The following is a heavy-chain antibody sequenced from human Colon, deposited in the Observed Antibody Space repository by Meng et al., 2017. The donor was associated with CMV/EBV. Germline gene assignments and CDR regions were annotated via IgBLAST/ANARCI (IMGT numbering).Heavy chain of an antibody. V-gene: IGHV1-8*01. CDR2: MKPNSGDT. Sequence: QVQLVQSGAEVKTHGASVKVSCKASGYTFTSNAINWVRQATGQGLEWMGWMKPNSGDTGYAPNFQGRITMTRNTSINTAYMELRSLTNEDTAIYYCARGIPDFWGQGTLVTVSS. CDR3: ARGIPDF. CDR1: GYTFTSNA. J-gene: IGHJ4*02. D-gene: IGHD3/OR15-3a*01.